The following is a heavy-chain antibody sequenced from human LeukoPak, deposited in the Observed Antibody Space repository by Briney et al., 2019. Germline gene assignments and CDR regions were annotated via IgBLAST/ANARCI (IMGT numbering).Heavy chain of an antibody. V-gene: IGHV1-18*01. D-gene: IGHD3-22*01. J-gene: IGHJ3*02. CDR2: ISAYNGNT. CDR1: GGTFSSYA. Sequence: GASVKVSFKASGGTFSSYAISWVRQAPGQGLEWMGWISAYNGNTNYAQKLQGRVTMTTDTSTSTAYMELRSLRSDDTAVYYCARGGYYYDSSGYYYEDAFDIWGQGTMVTVSS. CDR3: ARGGYYYDSSGYYYEDAFDI.